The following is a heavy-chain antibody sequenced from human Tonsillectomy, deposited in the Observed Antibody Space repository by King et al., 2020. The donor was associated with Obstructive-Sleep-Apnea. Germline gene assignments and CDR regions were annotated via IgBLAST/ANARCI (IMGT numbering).Heavy chain of an antibody. CDR2: ISGSGSST. V-gene: IGHV3-23*04. CDR3: AKEHDFWSGYYFLDY. D-gene: IGHD3-3*01. CDR1: GFTFNNYA. Sequence: VQLVQSGGGLVQPGGSLRLSCAASGFTFNNYAMTWVRQAPGKGLEWVSAISGSGSSTYYADSVKGRFTISRDNSKNAVWLQMNSLRAEDTALYYCAKEHDFWSGYYFLDYWGQGTLVTVSS. J-gene: IGHJ4*02.